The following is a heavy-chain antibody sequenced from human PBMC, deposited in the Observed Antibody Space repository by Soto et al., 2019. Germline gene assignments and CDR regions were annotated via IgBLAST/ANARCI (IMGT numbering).Heavy chain of an antibody. V-gene: IGHV2-70*11. CDR2: IDWDDDE. J-gene: IGHJ4*02. Sequence: SGATLVNPTQTLTLTCTFSGFSLSTSGMCVSWIRQPPGKALEWLARIDWDDDEYYSTSLKTRLTISKDTSKNQVVLTMTNMDPVDTATYYCARIGLDYGGNSVSDYWGQGTLAAASS. CDR3: ARIGLDYGGNSVSDY. CDR1: GFSLSTSGMC. D-gene: IGHD4-17*01.